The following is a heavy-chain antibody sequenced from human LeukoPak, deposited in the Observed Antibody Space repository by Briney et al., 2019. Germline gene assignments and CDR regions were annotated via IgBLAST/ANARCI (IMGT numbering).Heavy chain of an antibody. CDR3: ARADRIPRGSAHDPFDY. CDR1: LGSFSGYY. Sequence: SETLSLTRAVYLGSFSGYYWSWIRQPPGKGLEWIGEINHRGSTNYNPPLKSRVTISVDTSKNQFSLKLSSVTAADTAVYYCARADRIPRGSAHDPFDYWGQGTLVTVSS. J-gene: IGHJ4*02. CDR2: INHRGST. D-gene: IGHD6-6*01. V-gene: IGHV4-34*01.